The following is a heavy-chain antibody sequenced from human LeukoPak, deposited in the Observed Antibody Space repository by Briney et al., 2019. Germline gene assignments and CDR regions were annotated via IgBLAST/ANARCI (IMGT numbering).Heavy chain of an antibody. Sequence: PSETLSLTCTVSGVSISISSFNWAWIRQPPGKGLEWIGAIHYSGSTNYNPSLKSRVTISVDTSKNQFSLKLSSVTAADTAVYYCARDGQDYGDYFWYFDYWGQGTLVTVSS. CDR1: GVSISISSFN. D-gene: IGHD4-17*01. V-gene: IGHV4-39*07. CDR2: IHYSGST. CDR3: ARDGQDYGDYFWYFDY. J-gene: IGHJ4*02.